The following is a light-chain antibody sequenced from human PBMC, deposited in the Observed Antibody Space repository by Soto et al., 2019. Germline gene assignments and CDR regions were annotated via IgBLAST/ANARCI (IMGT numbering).Light chain of an antibody. V-gene: IGKV3-15*01. CDR1: QSVSYN. Sequence: EIVMTQSPATLSVSPGETATLSCRASQSVSYNLAWYQQKPGQGPRLLIYGAFTRATGIPARFSGSGSGTDFTLTISSLQSEDFGVYYCQQYKSWPPLAFGGGTKVEIK. CDR3: QQYKSWPPLA. CDR2: GAF. J-gene: IGKJ4*01.